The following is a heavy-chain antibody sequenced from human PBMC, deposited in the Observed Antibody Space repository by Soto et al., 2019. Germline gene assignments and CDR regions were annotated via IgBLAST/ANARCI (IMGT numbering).Heavy chain of an antibody. CDR3: EKGPQGGYYDSGTFYSAVN. V-gene: IGHV4-34*01. CDR2: INHSGTA. D-gene: IGHD3-10*01. J-gene: IGHJ4*02. CDR1: GGAFHGYY. Sequence: SETLSLTCAVSGGAFHGYYWSWIRQPPGNGLEWIGEINHSGTANCNPTFKSRVSISVDMSKNQLSLQLTSVTGADTTVYYYEKGPQGGYYDSGTFYSAVNWGQGTVVTVSS.